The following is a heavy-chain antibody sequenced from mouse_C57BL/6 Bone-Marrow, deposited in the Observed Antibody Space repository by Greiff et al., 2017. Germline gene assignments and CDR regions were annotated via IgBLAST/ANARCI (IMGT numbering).Heavy chain of an antibody. D-gene: IGHD2-5*01. CDR2: INPNNGGT. J-gene: IGHJ2*01. Sequence: EVQLQQSGPELVKPGASVKISCKASGYTFTDYYMDWVKPSHGQSLEWIGDINPNNGGTIYNPKFKGKATLTVDKSSSTAYMELRSRTSEDTAVYYCARRIYSNNFDYWGQGTTLTVSS. V-gene: IGHV1-18*01. CDR3: ARRIYSNNFDY. CDR1: GYTFTDYY.